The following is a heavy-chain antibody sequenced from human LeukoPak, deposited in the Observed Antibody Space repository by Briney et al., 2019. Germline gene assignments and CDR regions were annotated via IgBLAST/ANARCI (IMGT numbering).Heavy chain of an antibody. D-gene: IGHD3-10*01. CDR2: ISAYNGNT. CDR3: ARGLKTYYYGSGSYYKSSSLYYFDY. V-gene: IGHV1-18*01. CDR1: GYTFTSYG. J-gene: IGHJ4*02. Sequence: ASVKVSCKASGYTFTSYGISWVRQAPGQWLEWMGWISAYNGNTNYAQKLQGRVTMTTDTSTSTAYMELRSLRSDDTAVYYCARGLKTYYYGSGSYYKSSSLYYFDYWGQGTLVTVSS.